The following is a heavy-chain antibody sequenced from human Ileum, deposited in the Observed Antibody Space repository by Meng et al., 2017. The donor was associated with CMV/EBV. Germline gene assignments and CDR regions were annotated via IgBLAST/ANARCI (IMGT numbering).Heavy chain of an antibody. CDR1: GGSFSGYY. CDR2: INHSGNT. CDR3: AKDTLLYM. Sequence: SETLSLTCAIYGGSFSGYYWSWIRQPPGKGLEWIGEINHSGNTSYNPSLKSRVTISVDTSKIHVSLKLSSVTAADTAVYYCAKDTLLYMWGQGTLVTVSS. J-gene: IGHJ4*02. V-gene: IGHV4-34*01. D-gene: IGHD3-16*01.